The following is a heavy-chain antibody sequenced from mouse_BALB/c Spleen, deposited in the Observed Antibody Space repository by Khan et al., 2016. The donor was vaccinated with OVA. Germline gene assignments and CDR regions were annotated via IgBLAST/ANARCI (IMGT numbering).Heavy chain of an antibody. CDR1: GYSITSDHA. V-gene: IGHV3-2*02. J-gene: IGHJ2*01. CDR3: ARVYGGDFDY. D-gene: IGHD2-10*02. CDR2: ISYSGNT. Sequence: EVQLLETGPGLVKPSQSLSLTCTVTGYSITSDHAWNWIRQFPGNKLEWMGFISYSGNTKYNPSLKSRISVTRDTSKNQFFLQLNSVTTEDTATYYCARVYGGDFDYWGQGTTLTVSS.